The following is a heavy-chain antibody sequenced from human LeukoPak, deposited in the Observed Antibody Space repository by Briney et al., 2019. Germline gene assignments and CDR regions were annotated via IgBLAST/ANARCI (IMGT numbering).Heavy chain of an antibody. J-gene: IGHJ4*02. Sequence: GGSLRLSCTASGFTFGDYAMSRFGQAPGKGLEWVGFIRSKAYGGATENAASVKGRFTISRGDSKSIAYLQMNSLKTEDTAVYYCARGGVYCSSVSCSVDYWGQGILVTVSS. CDR3: ARGGVYCSSVSCSVDY. D-gene: IGHD2-2*01. V-gene: IGHV3-49*03. CDR2: IRSKAYGGAT. CDR1: GFTFGDYA.